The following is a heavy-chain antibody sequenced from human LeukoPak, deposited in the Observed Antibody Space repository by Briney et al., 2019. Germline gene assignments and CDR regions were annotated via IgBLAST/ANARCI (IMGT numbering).Heavy chain of an antibody. J-gene: IGHJ2*01. D-gene: IGHD4-11*01. CDR3: TRHRMTTDRRDWYFDL. CDR2: IRSKANSYAT. V-gene: IGHV3-73*01. CDR1: GFTFSSYG. Sequence: PGGSLRLSCAASGFTFSSYGMHWVRQASGKGLEWVGRIRSKANSYATAYAASVKGRFTISRDDSKNTAYLQMNSLKTEDTAVYYCTRHRMTTDRRDWYFDLWGRGTLVTVSS.